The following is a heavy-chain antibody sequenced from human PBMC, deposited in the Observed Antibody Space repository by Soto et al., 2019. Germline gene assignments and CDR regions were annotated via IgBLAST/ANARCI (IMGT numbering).Heavy chain of an antibody. Sequence: PGGSLRLSCAASGFTVSSNYMSWFRQAPGKGLEWVSVIYSGGSTYYADSVKGRFTISRDNSKNTLYLQMNSLRAEDTAVYYCARSRRDGYNLNRYWYFDLWGRGTLVTVSS. CDR1: GFTVSSNY. CDR2: IYSGGST. D-gene: IGHD5-12*01. CDR3: ARSRRDGYNLNRYWYFDL. J-gene: IGHJ2*01. V-gene: IGHV3-53*01.